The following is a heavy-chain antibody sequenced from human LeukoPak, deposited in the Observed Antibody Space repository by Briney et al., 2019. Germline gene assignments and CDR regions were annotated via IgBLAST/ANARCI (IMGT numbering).Heavy chain of an antibody. CDR2: INPNRGGT. CDR3: SINSGSSLPDY. Sequence: WASVKVSCKASGYTFTGYYMHWVRQAPGQGLEWMGWINPNRGGTKYAQKFQGRVTMTRDTSISTAYMELSRLRSDDTAVYYCSINSGSSLPDYWGQGTLVTVFS. D-gene: IGHD1-26*01. V-gene: IGHV1-2*02. CDR1: GYTFTGYY. J-gene: IGHJ4*02.